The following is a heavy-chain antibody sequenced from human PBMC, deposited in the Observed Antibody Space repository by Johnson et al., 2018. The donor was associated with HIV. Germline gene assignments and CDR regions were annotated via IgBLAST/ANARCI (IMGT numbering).Heavy chain of an antibody. V-gene: IGHV3-23*01. CDR2: ISGSGGST. CDR1: GFTVSSNY. J-gene: IGHJ3*02. Sequence: SCAASGFTVSSNYMSWVRQAPGKGLEWASAISGSGGSTYYADSVKGRFTISRDNSKNTLYLQMNSLRAEDTAVYYCAREVDGFDIWGQGTMVTVSS. CDR3: AREVDGFDI.